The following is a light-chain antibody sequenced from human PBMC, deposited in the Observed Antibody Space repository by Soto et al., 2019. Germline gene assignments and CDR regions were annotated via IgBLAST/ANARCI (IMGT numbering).Light chain of an antibody. CDR2: GAS. Sequence: VLTQSPGTLSLSPGESATLSCRASQTVSITYLTWYQQKPGQAPRLLIFGASKRATGIPDRFSGSGSGRDFTLTISGLEPEDFAVYYCQQYGSSPLISFGQGTRLEVK. CDR3: QQYGSSPLIS. J-gene: IGKJ5*01. CDR1: QTVSITY. V-gene: IGKV3-20*01.